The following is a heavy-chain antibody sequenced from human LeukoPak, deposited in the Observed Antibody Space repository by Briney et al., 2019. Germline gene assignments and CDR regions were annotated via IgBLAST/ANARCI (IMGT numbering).Heavy chain of an antibody. CDR2: IYHSGST. CDR3: ARVTSLTGYDNWFDP. Sequence: PSETLSLTCAVSGGSISSSNWWSWVRQPPGKGLEWIGEIYHSGSTNYNPSLKSRVTISVDKSKNQFSLKLSSVTAADTAVYYCARVTSLTGYDNWFDPWGQGTLVTVSS. D-gene: IGHD3-9*01. J-gene: IGHJ5*02. V-gene: IGHV4-4*02. CDR1: GGSISSSNW.